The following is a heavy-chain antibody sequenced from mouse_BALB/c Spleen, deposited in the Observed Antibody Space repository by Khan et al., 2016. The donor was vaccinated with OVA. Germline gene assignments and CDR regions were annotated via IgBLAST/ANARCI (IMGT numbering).Heavy chain of an antibody. Sequence: EVQLQESGPSLVKPSQTLSLTCSATGDSITSGFWNWIRKCPGNKFEYMGYVTSSGNTYYNQSLISRISITRDTSKSQYYLQLDSVTTENTATDFCARSYGGWAMDNWGQGTSVTVSS. V-gene: IGHV3-8*02. CDR1: GDSITSGF. CDR3: ARSYGGWAMDN. CDR2: VTSSGNT. J-gene: IGHJ4*01. D-gene: IGHD1-1*01.